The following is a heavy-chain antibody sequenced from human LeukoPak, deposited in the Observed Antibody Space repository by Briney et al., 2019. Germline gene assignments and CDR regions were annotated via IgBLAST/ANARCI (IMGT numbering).Heavy chain of an antibody. D-gene: IGHD3-9*01. CDR1: GVSISSSSYY. J-gene: IGHJ4*02. Sequence: SETLSLTCTVSGVSISSSSYYWGWIRQPPGKGLEWIGSIYYSGSTYYNPSLKSRVTISVDTSKNQFSLKLSSVTAADTAVYYCARGLTGYDILTGYGFWGQGTLVTVSS. V-gene: IGHV4-39*07. CDR3: ARGLTGYDILTGYGF. CDR2: IYYSGST.